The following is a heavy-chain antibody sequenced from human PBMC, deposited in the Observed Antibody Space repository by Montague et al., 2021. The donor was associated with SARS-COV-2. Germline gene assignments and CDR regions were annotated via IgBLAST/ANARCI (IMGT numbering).Heavy chain of an antibody. D-gene: IGHD5-18*01. Sequence: SETSSLTCTVSGGSISNSIYYWDWIRQPPGKGLEWIGSIYYTENTYYNPSLKSRVTISIDTSKYQFSLKLSSVTAADTAVYYCARPGSGYSYGSGAFDYWGQGTLVTVSS. V-gene: IGHV4-39*01. CDR3: ARPGSGYSYGSGAFDY. J-gene: IGHJ4*02. CDR1: GGSISNSIYY. CDR2: IYYTENT.